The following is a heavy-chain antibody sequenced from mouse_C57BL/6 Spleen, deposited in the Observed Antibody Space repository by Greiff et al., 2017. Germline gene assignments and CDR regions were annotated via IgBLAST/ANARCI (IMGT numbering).Heavy chain of an antibody. J-gene: IGHJ3*01. CDR1: GYSFTDYN. V-gene: IGHV1-39*01. D-gene: IGHD1-1*01. CDR2: INPNYGTT. Sequence: EVKLKESGPELVKPGASVKISCKASGYSFTDYNMNWVKQSNGQSLEWIGVINPNYGTTSYNQKFKGKATLTVDQSSSTAYMQLNSLTSEDSAVYYCAREATTGDFAYWGQGTLVTVSA. CDR3: AREATTGDFAY.